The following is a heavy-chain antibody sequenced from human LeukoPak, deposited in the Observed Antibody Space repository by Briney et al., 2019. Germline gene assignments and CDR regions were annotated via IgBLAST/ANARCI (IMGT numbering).Heavy chain of an antibody. CDR3: ARDRFGKRSGLILTGYHSPFDP. J-gene: IGHJ5*02. Sequence: PGRSLRLSCAASGFTFSSYAMHWVRQAPGKGLEWVAVISYDGSNKYYADSVKGRFTISRDNSKNTLYLQMNSLRAEDTAVYYCARDRFGKRSGLILTGYHSPFDPWGQGTLVTVSS. V-gene: IGHV3-30*04. D-gene: IGHD3-9*01. CDR1: GFTFSSYA. CDR2: ISYDGSNK.